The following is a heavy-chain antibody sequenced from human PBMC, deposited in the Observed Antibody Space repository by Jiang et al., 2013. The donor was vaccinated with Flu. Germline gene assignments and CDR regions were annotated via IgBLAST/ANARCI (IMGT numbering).Heavy chain of an antibody. Sequence: WVRQAPGQGLEWMGIINPSGGSTSYAQKFQGRVTMTRDTSTSTVYMELSSLRSEDTAVYYCARQLGYGSGTLDYWGQGTLVTVSS. J-gene: IGHJ4*02. V-gene: IGHV1-46*03. D-gene: IGHD3-10*01. CDR2: INPSGGST. CDR3: ARQLGYGSGTLDY.